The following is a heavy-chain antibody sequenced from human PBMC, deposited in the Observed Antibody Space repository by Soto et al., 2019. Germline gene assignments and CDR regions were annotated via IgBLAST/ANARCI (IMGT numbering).Heavy chain of an antibody. CDR3: ARRHGADYVWGSYRYTNWFDP. Sequence: SETLSLTCTVSGGSISSSSYYWGWIRQPPGKGLEWIGSIYYSGSTYYNPSLKSRVTISVDTSKNQFSLKLSSVTAADTAVYYCARRHGADYVWGSYRYTNWFDPWSQGTLVTVSS. CDR1: GGSISSSSYY. D-gene: IGHD3-16*02. V-gene: IGHV4-39*01. J-gene: IGHJ5*02. CDR2: IYYSGST.